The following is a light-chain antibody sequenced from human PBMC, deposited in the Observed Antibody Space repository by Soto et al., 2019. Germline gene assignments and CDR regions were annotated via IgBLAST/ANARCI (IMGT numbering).Light chain of an antibody. J-gene: IGKJ5*01. CDR3: QQRSNWPSIT. V-gene: IGKV3-11*01. CDR1: QSVSSY. Sequence: EIVLTQSPYTVSLSPGERSAVSCRASQSVSSYLAWYQQKPGQAPRLLIYDASNRATGIPARFSGSGSGTDFTLTISSLESEDIAVYYCQQRSNWPSITFGQGTRLEIK. CDR2: DAS.